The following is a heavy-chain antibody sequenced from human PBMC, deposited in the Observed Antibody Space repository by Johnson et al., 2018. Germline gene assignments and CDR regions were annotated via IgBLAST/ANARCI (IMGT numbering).Heavy chain of an antibody. Sequence: VQLLETGGGVVQPGRSLRLSCAASGFSFRTYGMHWVRQAPGRGLEWVAVIWYDGGKKYNVDSVKGRFTISRDNSKNTVYLQMNSLGGEDTAVYYCARNSPYSAYDRGWFDPWGQGTLVTVSS. V-gene: IGHV3-33*01. J-gene: IGHJ5*02. CDR3: ARNSPYSAYDRGWFDP. CDR2: IWYDGGKK. D-gene: IGHD5-12*01. CDR1: GFSFRTYG.